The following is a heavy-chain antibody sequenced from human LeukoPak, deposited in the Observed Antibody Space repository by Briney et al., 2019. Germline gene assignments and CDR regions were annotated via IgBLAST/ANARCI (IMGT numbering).Heavy chain of an antibody. CDR2: INPSGGST. J-gene: IGHJ6*03. CDR1: GYTFTSYY. CDR3: ARTRGHCSSTSCYRSSYMDV. Sequence: ASVKVSCKASGYTFTSYYMHWVRQAPGQGLEWMGIINPSGGSTSSAQKFQGRVTVTRDTSTSTVYMELSSLRSEDTAVYYCARTRGHCSSTSCYRSSYMDVWGKGTTVTVSS. D-gene: IGHD2-2*01. V-gene: IGHV1-46*03.